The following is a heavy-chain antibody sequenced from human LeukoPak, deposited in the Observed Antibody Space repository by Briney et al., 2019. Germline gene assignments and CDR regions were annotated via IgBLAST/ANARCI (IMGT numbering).Heavy chain of an antibody. V-gene: IGHV4-4*02. D-gene: IGHD2/OR15-2a*01. Sequence: SETLSLTCVVSDGSISTRNWWSWVRQPPGKGLEWIGDIYHGGRTNYSPSLKRPVTFSIDTSNNQFSLNLTSVTAADTAVYYCARVSTLGSAFDLWGPGTMVTVSS. CDR2: IYHGGRT. CDR1: DGSISTRNW. CDR3: ARVSTLGSAFDL. J-gene: IGHJ3*01.